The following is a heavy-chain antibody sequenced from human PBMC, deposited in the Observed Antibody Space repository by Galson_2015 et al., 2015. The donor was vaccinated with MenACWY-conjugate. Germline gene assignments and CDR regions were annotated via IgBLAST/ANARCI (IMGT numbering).Heavy chain of an antibody. Sequence: SLRLSCAASGFTFSSYAMSWVRQTPGKGLEWVSGISGGGDNTYYADSVKGRFTISRDNSKNTLYLQMNSLRGEDTAIYYCAKDNNHGDYGDFDYWGQGTLVIVSS. CDR2: ISGGGDNT. V-gene: IGHV3-23*01. J-gene: IGHJ4*02. D-gene: IGHD4-17*01. CDR3: AKDNNHGDYGDFDY. CDR1: GFTFSSYA.